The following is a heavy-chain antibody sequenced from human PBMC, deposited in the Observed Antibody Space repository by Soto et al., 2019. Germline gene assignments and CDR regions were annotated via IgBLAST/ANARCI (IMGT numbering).Heavy chain of an antibody. Sequence: QITLKESGPTLVKPTQTLTLTCTFSGFSLSTSGVGVGWLRQPPGKALEWLALSYWDDDKRYSPSLKSRLTITKDTSKNQVVLTITNMDPVDTATYYSAHVARQDAFAIWGQGTMVTVSS. D-gene: IGHD2-21*01. V-gene: IGHV2-5*02. CDR2: SYWDDDK. CDR3: AHVARQDAFAI. J-gene: IGHJ3*02. CDR1: GFSLSTSGVG.